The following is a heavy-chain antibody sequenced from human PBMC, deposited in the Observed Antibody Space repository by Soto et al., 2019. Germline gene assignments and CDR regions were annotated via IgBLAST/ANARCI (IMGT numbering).Heavy chain of an antibody. V-gene: IGHV1-46*03. D-gene: IGHD3-10*01. Sequence: GASVKVSCKASGYTFTNYYMHWARQAPGQGLEWMGIITPSGGSTSYAPKFQGRVTMTRDTSTSTVYMQLSILRSEVTAVYYSASDGAYYYGSGTYCSYYYDLWGKGXTVTVSS. CDR2: ITPSGGST. CDR1: GYTFTNYY. CDR3: ASDGAYYYGSGTYCSYYYDL. J-gene: IGHJ6*03.